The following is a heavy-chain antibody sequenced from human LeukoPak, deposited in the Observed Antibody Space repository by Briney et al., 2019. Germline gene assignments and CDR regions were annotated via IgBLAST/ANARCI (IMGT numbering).Heavy chain of an antibody. V-gene: IGHV3-30*02. Sequence: GGSLRLSCAASGFTFRNYGMHWVRQAPGKGLEWVASIRTDGGEKYHADSVQGRFSISRDNSKNTLYLQMDSLRAEDTALYYCARIGYSTSWANCDYWGQGTLVTVSS. CDR2: IRTDGGEK. D-gene: IGHD6-13*01. J-gene: IGHJ4*02. CDR1: GFTFRNYG. CDR3: ARIGYSTSWANCDY.